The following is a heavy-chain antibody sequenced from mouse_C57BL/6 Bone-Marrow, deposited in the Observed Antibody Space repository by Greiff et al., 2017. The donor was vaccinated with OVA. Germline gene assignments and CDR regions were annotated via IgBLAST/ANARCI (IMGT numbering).Heavy chain of an antibody. CDR1: EYEFPSHD. D-gene: IGHD2-4*01. J-gene: IGHJ4*01. V-gene: IGHV5-2*01. CDR2: INSDGGST. Sequence: EVQVVESGGGLVQPGESLTLSCESNEYEFPSHDMSWVRKTPEKRLELVAAINSDGGSTYYPDTMERRFIISRDNTKQTLYLQMSSLRSEDTALYYCARHDYDDGYYAMDYWGQGTSVTVSS. CDR3: ARHDYDDGYYAMDY.